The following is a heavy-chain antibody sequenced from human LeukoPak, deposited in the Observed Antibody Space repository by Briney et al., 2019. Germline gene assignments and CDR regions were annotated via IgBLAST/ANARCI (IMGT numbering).Heavy chain of an antibody. J-gene: IGHJ3*02. CDR1: GFTFSSYW. CDR3: AKDMGPAGYYYDSSDPTNAFDI. Sequence: GGSLRLSCAASGFTFSSYWMHWVRQAPGKGLEWVSGISWNSGSIGYADSVKGRFTISRDNAKNSLYLQMNSLRAEDTALYYCAKDMGPAGYYYDSSDPTNAFDIWGQGTMVTVSS. V-gene: IGHV3-9*01. CDR2: ISWNSGSI. D-gene: IGHD3-22*01.